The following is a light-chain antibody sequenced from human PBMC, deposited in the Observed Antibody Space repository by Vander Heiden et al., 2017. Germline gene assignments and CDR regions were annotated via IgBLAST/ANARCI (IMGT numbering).Light chain of an antibody. CDR3: SSYAGSSVV. Sequence: QSALTQPPSASESPGQSVTISCTGTSSDVGGYQFVSWYQQHPGKAPKLMIYEVSKRPSGVPDRFSGSKSGNTASLTVSGLQADDEADYYCSSYAGSSVVFGGGTKLTVL. CDR2: EVS. J-gene: IGLJ2*01. V-gene: IGLV2-8*01. CDR1: SSDVGGYQF.